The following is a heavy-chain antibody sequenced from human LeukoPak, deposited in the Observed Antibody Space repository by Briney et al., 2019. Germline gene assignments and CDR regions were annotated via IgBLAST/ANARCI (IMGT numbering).Heavy chain of an antibody. Sequence: GGSLRLSCAASGFTFSSYWMHWVRHAPGKGLVWVSRINSDGISTDYADSVKGRFTISRDNAKNTLYLQMNSLRAEDTAVYYCARGGDGYNYGYDYWGQGTLVTVSS. CDR1: GFTFSSYW. CDR3: ARGGDGYNYGYDY. V-gene: IGHV3-74*01. CDR2: INSDGIST. J-gene: IGHJ4*02. D-gene: IGHD5-18*01.